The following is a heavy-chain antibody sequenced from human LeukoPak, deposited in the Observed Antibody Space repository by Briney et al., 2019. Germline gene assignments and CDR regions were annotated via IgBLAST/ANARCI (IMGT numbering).Heavy chain of an antibody. Sequence: GGSLRLSCTTSGFNFNNAWMNWVRQAPGKGLDWVSSISSSSSSIYYADSMKGRFTISRDNVKNLLFLQMNSLRAEDTAIYYCARDRKGRTYGDPYWFFDLWGRGTLVSVSS. J-gene: IGHJ2*01. CDR1: GFNFNNAW. CDR2: ISSSSSSI. CDR3: ARDRKGRTYGDPYWFFDL. V-gene: IGHV3-21*06. D-gene: IGHD4-17*01.